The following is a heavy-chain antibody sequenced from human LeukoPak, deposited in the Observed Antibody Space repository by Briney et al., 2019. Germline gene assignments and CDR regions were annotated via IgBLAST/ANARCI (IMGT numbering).Heavy chain of an antibody. D-gene: IGHD6-13*01. CDR2: IYYSGST. CDR3: ARIAAAGVYYFDY. V-gene: IGHV4-59*12. CDR1: GGSISSYY. Sequence: PSETLSLTCTVSGGSISSYYWSWIRQPPGKGLEWIGYIYYSGSTNYNPSLKSRVTISVDTSKNQFSLQLNSVTPEDTAVYYCARIAAAGVYYFDYWGQGTLVTVSS. J-gene: IGHJ4*02.